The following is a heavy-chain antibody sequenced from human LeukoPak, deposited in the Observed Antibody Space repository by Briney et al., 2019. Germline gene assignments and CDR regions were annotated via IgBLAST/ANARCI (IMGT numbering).Heavy chain of an antibody. CDR2: ISSSGSTI. D-gene: IGHD5-24*01. Sequence: GGSLRLSCAASGFTFSSYEMNWVRQAPGKGLEWVSYISSSGSTIHYADSVKGRFTISRDNAKNSLYLQLNSLRAEDTAVYYCARGDGYDWPGILFDYWGQGTLVTVPS. V-gene: IGHV3-48*03. CDR1: GFTFSSYE. J-gene: IGHJ4*02. CDR3: ARGDGYDWPGILFDY.